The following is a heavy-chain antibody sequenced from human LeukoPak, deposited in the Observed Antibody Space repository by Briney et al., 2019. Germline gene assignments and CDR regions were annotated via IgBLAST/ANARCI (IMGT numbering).Heavy chain of an antibody. J-gene: IGHJ3*02. D-gene: IGHD4-11*01. CDR1: GFSFSSYS. Sequence: GGSLRLPCAASGFSFSSYSMNWVRQAPGKGLEWVSYIRTGNGISYADSVKGRFTISRDNAKNSLFLQMDSLRDEDTAIYYCATDRDYAFDMWGQGTTVTVSS. CDR2: IRTGNGI. CDR3: ATDRDYAFDM. V-gene: IGHV3-48*02.